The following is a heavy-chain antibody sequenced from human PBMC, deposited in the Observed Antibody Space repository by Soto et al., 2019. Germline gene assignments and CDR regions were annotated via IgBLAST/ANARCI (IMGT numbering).Heavy chain of an antibody. Sequence: QITLKESGPTLVKPTQTLTLTCSFSGFSLSTSGMGVGWVRQPPGKALEWLALIYWDDDKRYSPSLNSRVTITKDPPTNQVVLTMTNMDPVDTATFYCTRHSPRGLDYWGQGTLVTVSS. J-gene: IGHJ4*02. CDR1: GFSLSTSGMG. CDR3: TRHSPRGLDY. D-gene: IGHD3-10*01. V-gene: IGHV2-5*02. CDR2: IYWDDDK.